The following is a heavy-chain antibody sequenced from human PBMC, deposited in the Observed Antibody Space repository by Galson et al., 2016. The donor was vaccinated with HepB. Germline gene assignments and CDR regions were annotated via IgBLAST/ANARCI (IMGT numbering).Heavy chain of an antibody. V-gene: IGHV3-33*02. J-gene: IGHJ6*02. CDR1: GFTFNNYG. CDR3: ARGRSSAGYYGLEV. D-gene: IGHD6-25*01. Sequence: SLRLSCATSGFTFNNYGFHWVRQAPGKGLEWVVVIWYDGSQEFYADYAKGRFSISRDDSKNTLFLKMNSLRVEDTALYYCARGRSSAGYYGLEVWGQGTAVTVSS. CDR2: IWYDGSQE.